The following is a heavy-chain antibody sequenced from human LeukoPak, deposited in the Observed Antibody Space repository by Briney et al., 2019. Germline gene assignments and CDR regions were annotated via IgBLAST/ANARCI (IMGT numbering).Heavy chain of an antibody. D-gene: IGHD5-18*01. CDR3: ARAVGYDASTETAMDGLDY. CDR1: GFIFRRNG. Sequence: GRSLRLSCAASGFIFRRNGMHWVRQVPGKGLEWEALIWYDGSKTYYADSVKGRFTISRDNSRNTLFLQMNSLRAEDTAVYYCARAVGYDASTETAMDGLDYWGQGTLVTVSS. V-gene: IGHV3-33*01. CDR2: IWYDGSKT. J-gene: IGHJ4*02.